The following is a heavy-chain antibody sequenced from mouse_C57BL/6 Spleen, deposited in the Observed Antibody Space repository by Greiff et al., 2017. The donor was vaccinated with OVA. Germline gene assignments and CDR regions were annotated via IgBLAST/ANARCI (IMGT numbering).Heavy chain of an antibody. CDR2: IRLKSDNYAT. V-gene: IGHV6-3*01. Sequence: EVKLVESGGGLVQPGGSMKLSCVASGFTFSNYWMNWVRQSPEKGLEWVAQIRLKSDNYATHYAESVKGRFTISRDDSKSSVYLQMNNLRAEDTGIYYCTDDGTPYWYCDVWGTGTTVTVSS. CDR3: TDDGTPYWYCDV. J-gene: IGHJ1*03. CDR1: GFTFSNYW. D-gene: IGHD2-3*01.